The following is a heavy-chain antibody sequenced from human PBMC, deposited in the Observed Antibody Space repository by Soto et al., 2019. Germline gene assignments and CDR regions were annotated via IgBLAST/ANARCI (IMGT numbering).Heavy chain of an antibody. D-gene: IGHD3-16*01. CDR3: ARDFWGDGYFSPYYYSGMDV. V-gene: IGHV3-33*01. CDR1: GFTFSSYG. J-gene: IGHJ6*02. Sequence: GGSLRLSCAASGFTFSSYGMHWVRQAPCKGLEWVAVIWYDGSNKYYADSVKGRFTISRDNSKNTLYLQMNSLRAEDTAVYYCARDFWGDGYFSPYYYSGMDVWAQGTTVTVSS. CDR2: IWYDGSNK.